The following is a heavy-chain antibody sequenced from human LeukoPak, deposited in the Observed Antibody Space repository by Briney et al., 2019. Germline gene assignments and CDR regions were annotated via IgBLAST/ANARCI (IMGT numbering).Heavy chain of an antibody. J-gene: IGHJ4*02. V-gene: IGHV1-46*01. CDR3: ARRRQQLGSDYFDY. Sequence: ASVKVSCKASGYTFTDYYIHWVRQAPGQGLEWMGIINPSGGSTSYAQKFQGRVTMTRDMSTSTVYMELSSLRSEDTAVYYCARRRQQLGSDYFDYWGQGTLVTVSS. CDR2: INPSGGST. CDR1: GYTFTDYY. D-gene: IGHD6-13*01.